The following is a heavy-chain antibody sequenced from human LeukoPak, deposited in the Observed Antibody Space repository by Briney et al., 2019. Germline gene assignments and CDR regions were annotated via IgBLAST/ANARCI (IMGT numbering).Heavy chain of an antibody. Sequence: GGSLRLSCAASGFTFSSYWMHWVRQAPGKGLVWVSRINSGGSSTNYADSVKGRFTISRDNAKNTLYLQMNSLRAEDTAVYYCARILGESYLEVEDYWGQGTLVTVSS. CDR1: GFTFSSYW. J-gene: IGHJ4*02. D-gene: IGHD1-26*01. CDR2: INSGGSST. CDR3: ARILGESYLEVEDY. V-gene: IGHV3-74*01.